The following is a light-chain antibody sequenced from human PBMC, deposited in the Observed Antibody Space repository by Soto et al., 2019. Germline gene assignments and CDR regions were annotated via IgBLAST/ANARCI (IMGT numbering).Light chain of an antibody. CDR1: SSNIGAGYD. CDR3: HSYDSSLGGVV. Sequence: QPVLTQPPSVSGAPGQRVTISCTGSSSNIGAGYDVHWYQQLPGTAPKLLIYGNSNRPSGVPDRFSGSKSGTSASLAITGLEAEDEDYYYCHSYDSSLGGVVFGGGTKLTVL. V-gene: IGLV1-40*01. J-gene: IGLJ2*01. CDR2: GNS.